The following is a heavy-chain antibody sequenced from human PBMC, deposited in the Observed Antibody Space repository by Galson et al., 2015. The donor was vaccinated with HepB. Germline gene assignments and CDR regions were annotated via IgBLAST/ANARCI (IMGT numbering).Heavy chain of an antibody. CDR3: ARAIRKGIAVVPAAIPMYYFDY. J-gene: IGHJ4*02. V-gene: IGHV1-8*01. Sequence: SVKVSCKASGYTFTSYDINWVRQATGQGLEWMGWMNPNSGNTGYAQKFQGRVTMTRNTSISTAYMELSSLRSEDTAVYYCARAIRKGIAVVPAAIPMYYFDYWGQGTLVTVSS. D-gene: IGHD2-2*01. CDR2: MNPNSGNT. CDR1: GYTFTSYD.